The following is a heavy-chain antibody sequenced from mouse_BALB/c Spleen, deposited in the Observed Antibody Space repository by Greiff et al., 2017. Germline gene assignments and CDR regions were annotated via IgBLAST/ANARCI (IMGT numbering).Heavy chain of an antibody. V-gene: IGHV5-9-4*01. CDR2: ISSGGSYT. Sequence: EVKLMESGGGLVKPGGSLKLSCAASGFTFSSYAMSWVRQSPEKRLEWVAEISSGGSYTYYPDTVTGRFTISRDNAKNTLYLEMSSLRSEDTAMYYCARDGANWVFAYWGQGTLVTVSA. J-gene: IGHJ3*01. CDR1: GFTFSSYA. D-gene: IGHD4-1*01. CDR3: ARDGANWVFAY.